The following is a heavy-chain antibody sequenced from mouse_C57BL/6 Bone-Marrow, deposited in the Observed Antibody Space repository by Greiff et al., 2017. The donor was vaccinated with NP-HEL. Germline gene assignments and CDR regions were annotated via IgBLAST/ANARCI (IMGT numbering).Heavy chain of an antibody. D-gene: IGHD1-1*01. CDR2: IDPSDSET. V-gene: IGHV1-52*01. Sequence: QVQLQQPGAELVKPGASVKLSCKASGYTFTSYWMHWVKQRPIQGLEWIGNIDPSDSETHYNQKFKDKATLTVDKSSSTAYMQLSSLTSEDSAVYYCARSYYYGSKGFAYWGQGTLVTVSA. CDR3: ARSYYYGSKGFAY. CDR1: GYTFTSYW. J-gene: IGHJ3*01.